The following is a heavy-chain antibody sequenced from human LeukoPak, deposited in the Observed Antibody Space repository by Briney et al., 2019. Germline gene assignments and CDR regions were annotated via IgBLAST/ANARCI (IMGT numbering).Heavy chain of an antibody. CDR3: ARGPQYYYGSGSYYNSYYYYYMDV. Sequence: GESLKISCKGSGYSFTSYWIGWVRQMPGKGLEWMGIIYPGDSDTRYSPSFQGQVTISADKSISTAYLQRSSLKASDTAMYYCARGPQYYYGSGSYYNSYYYYYMDVWGKGTTVTVSS. V-gene: IGHV5-51*01. CDR1: GYSFTSYW. D-gene: IGHD3-10*01. J-gene: IGHJ6*03. CDR2: IYPGDSDT.